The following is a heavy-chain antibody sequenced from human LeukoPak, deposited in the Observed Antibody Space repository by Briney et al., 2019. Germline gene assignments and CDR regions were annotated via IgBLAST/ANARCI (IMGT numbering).Heavy chain of an antibody. CDR1: GGTFSSYA. CDR3: ATLLPLYYSGGSCYSNWFDP. J-gene: IGHJ5*02. CDR2: IIPIFGTA. D-gene: IGHD2-15*01. Sequence: ASVKVSCKASGGTFSSYAISWVRQAPGQGLEWMGRIIPIFGTANYAQKFQGRVTITTDESTSTAYMELSSLRSEDTAVYYCATLLPLYYSGGSCYSNWFDPWGQGTPVTVSS. V-gene: IGHV1-69*05.